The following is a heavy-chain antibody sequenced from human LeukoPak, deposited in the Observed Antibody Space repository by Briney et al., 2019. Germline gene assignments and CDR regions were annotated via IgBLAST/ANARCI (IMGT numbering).Heavy chain of an antibody. D-gene: IGHD3-10*01. CDR2: IRYDGSNK. CDR1: GFSFSDYA. V-gene: IGHV3-30*02. Sequence: GGSLRLSCAASGFSFSDYAIYWVRLTPGKGLEWVAFIRYDGSNKIYADSVKGRFTISRDNSKNTLYLQMNSLRAEDTAVYYCAKDRVRGQLDYYYMDVWGKGTTVTVSS. CDR3: AKDRVRGQLDYYYMDV. J-gene: IGHJ6*03.